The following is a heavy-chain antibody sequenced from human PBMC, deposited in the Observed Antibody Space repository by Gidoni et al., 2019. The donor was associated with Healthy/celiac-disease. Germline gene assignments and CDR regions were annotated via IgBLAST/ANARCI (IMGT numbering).Heavy chain of an antibody. V-gene: IGHV3-48*02. CDR1: GFTVSSYS. CDR2: ISSSSSTI. CDR3: ARGSITMIVVPLNDFDY. D-gene: IGHD3-22*01. Sequence: EVQLVESGGGLVQPGGSLRLSCAASGFTVSSYSMNWVRQAPGKGLEWVSYISSSSSTIYYADSVKGRFTISRDNAKNSLYLQMNSLRDEDTAVYYCARGSITMIVVPLNDFDYWGQGTLVTVSS. J-gene: IGHJ4*02.